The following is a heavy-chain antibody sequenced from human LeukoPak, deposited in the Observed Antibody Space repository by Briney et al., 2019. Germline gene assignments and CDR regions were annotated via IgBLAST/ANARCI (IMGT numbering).Heavy chain of an antibody. CDR3: ARSTNRGQKLIAARGGDYYYYMDV. CDR2: ISAYNGNT. CDR1: GYTFTSYG. D-gene: IGHD6-6*01. J-gene: IGHJ6*03. Sequence: GASVKVSCKASGYTFTSYGISWVRQAPGQGLEWMGWISAYNGNTNYAQKLQGRVTMTTDTSTSTAYMELRSLRSDDTAVYYCARSTNRGQKLIAARGGDYYYYMDVWGKGTTVTVSS. V-gene: IGHV1-18*01.